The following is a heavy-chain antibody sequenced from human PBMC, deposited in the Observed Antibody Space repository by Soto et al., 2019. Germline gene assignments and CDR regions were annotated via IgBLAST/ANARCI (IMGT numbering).Heavy chain of an antibody. J-gene: IGHJ5*02. Sequence: SVKVSCKASGGTFSSYAISWVRQAPGQGLEWMGGIIPIFGTANYAQKFQGRVTITADESTSTAYMELSSLRSEGTAVYYCARSYDFWSGYYDWFDPWGQGTLVTVSS. CDR2: IIPIFGTA. CDR1: GGTFSSYA. D-gene: IGHD3-3*01. V-gene: IGHV1-69*13. CDR3: ARSYDFWSGYYDWFDP.